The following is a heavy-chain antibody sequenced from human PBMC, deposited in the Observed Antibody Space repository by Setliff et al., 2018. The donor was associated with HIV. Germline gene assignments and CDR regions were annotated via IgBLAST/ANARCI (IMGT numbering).Heavy chain of an antibody. V-gene: IGHV4-4*08. CDR3: ARRDYNFSGTFDI. J-gene: IGHJ3*02. D-gene: IGHD3-3*01. CDR1: GGSVSGYK. CDR2: IYTSGSA. Sequence: SETLSLTCIVSGGSVSGYKWSWIRQSPGKGLEWIGYIYTSGSATYNPSLKSRVTISIDTSKNQFSLRLDSVTAADTAVYYCARRDYNFSGTFDIWGQGTMVTVPS.